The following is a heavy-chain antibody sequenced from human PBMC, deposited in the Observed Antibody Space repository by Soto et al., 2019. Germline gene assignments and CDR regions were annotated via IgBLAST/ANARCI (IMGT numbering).Heavy chain of an antibody. J-gene: IGHJ4*02. V-gene: IGHV3-48*03. D-gene: IGHD2-21*02. CDR1: GFNLRNYE. CDR3: ATDELCGADCYFFIH. CDR2: ISGSNNNI. Sequence: EVQLLETGGGSVHVGGSLRLSCAVSGFNLRNYEMNWVRQVPGKGLEWISKISGSNNNIYYADSVQGRFTIARDNANNVLFVQMTSLKAEDTATYHCATDELCGADCYFFIHWVQGTLVTVPS.